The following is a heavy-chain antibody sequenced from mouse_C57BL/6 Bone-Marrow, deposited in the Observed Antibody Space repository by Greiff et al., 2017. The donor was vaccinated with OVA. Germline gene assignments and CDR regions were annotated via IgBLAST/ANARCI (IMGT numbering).Heavy chain of an antibody. CDR3: ASIYYDYDDRYFDV. D-gene: IGHD2-4*01. V-gene: IGHV1-59*01. CDR2: IDPSDSYT. Sequence: QVQLQQPGAELVRPGTSVKLSCKASGYTFTSYWMHWVKQRPGQGLEWIGVIDPSDSYTNYNQKFKGKATLTVDTSSSTAYMQLSSLTSEDSAVYYCASIYYDYDDRYFDVWGTGTTVTVSS. CDR1: GYTFTSYW. J-gene: IGHJ1*03.